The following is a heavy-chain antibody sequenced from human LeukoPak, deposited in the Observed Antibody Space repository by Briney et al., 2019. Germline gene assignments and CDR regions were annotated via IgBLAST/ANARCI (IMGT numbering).Heavy chain of an antibody. Sequence: SETLSLTCSVSGDSIISYYWNWLRQSPGKGLEWIGKIHHFGRTEYNSSLRSRVTMFLDSSKNQFSLKLTSVTPTDTAVYYCARGLWTQPGLVPFNYWGQGILVTVSS. J-gene: IGHJ4*02. CDR1: GDSIISYY. V-gene: IGHV4-59*01. D-gene: IGHD5-18*01. CDR3: ARGLWTQPGLVPFNY. CDR2: IHHFGRT.